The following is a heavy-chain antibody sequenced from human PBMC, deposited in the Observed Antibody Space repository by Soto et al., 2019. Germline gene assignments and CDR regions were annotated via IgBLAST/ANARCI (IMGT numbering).Heavy chain of an antibody. Sequence: PGGSLRLSCEGSGFRFTNAWMGWVRQAPGKGPEWIGRVRSRTEGGTEDYNAALEGRFTISGDDSKSEVYLEMKSLRPEDTAVYYCITDPSPVTDFYFFDYWGQGTLVTVSS. D-gene: IGHD4-17*01. CDR2: VRSRTEGGTE. CDR1: GFRFTNAW. V-gene: IGHV3-15*01. J-gene: IGHJ4*02. CDR3: ITDPSPVTDFYFFDY.